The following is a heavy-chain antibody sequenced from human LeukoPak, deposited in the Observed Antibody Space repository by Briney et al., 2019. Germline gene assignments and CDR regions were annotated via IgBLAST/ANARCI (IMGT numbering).Heavy chain of an antibody. CDR2: ISAYNGNT. V-gene: IGHV1-18*01. CDR1: GYTFTSYG. J-gene: IGHJ4*02. D-gene: IGHD3-22*01. Sequence: SVKVSCKASGYTFTSYGISWVRQAPGQGLEWMGWISAYNGNTNYAQKLQGRVTMTTDTSTSTAYMELRSLRSDDTAVYYCAKLDSITMIVVVKSFDYWGQGTLVTVSS. CDR3: AKLDSITMIVVVKSFDY.